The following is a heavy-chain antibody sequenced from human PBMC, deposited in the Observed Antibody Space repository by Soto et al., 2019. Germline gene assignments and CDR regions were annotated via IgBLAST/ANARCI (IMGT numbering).Heavy chain of an antibody. J-gene: IGHJ5*02. CDR2: IWYDGSNK. D-gene: IGHD1-1*01. Sequence: GGSRRRSCAASGFTCSSYVMHGGGQAPGKGLEWVAVIWYDGSNKYYADSVKGRFTISRDNSKNTLYLQMNSLRAEDTAVYYCAREQLRDGVDPWGQGTLVTVSS. CDR1: GFTCSSYV. V-gene: IGHV3-33*01. CDR3: AREQLRDGVDP.